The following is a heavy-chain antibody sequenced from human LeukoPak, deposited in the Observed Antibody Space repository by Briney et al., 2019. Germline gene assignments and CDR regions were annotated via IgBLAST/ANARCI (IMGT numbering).Heavy chain of an antibody. D-gene: IGHD5-24*01. Sequence: ASVKVSCKAFGGTFSSYAISWVRQAPGQGLEWMGGIIPIFGTANYAQKFQGRVTITADESTSTAYMELSSLRSEDTAVYYCARGEMAAPYYFDYWGQGTLVTVSS. V-gene: IGHV1-69*13. CDR1: GGTFSSYA. CDR2: IIPIFGTA. J-gene: IGHJ4*02. CDR3: ARGEMAAPYYFDY.